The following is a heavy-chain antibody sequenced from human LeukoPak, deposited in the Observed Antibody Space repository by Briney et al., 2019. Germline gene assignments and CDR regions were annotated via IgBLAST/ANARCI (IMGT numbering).Heavy chain of an antibody. CDR1: DGSTSSSSYY. J-gene: IGHJ4*02. V-gene: IGHV4-39*01. CDR2: VYYSGST. Sequence: PSETLSLTCTVSDGSTSSSSYYWGWIRQPPGKGLEWIGSVYYSGSTYYNPSLKSRVTISVDTSKNQFSLKLSSVTAADTAVYYCARQSSGYCSGGSCYSGYYWGQGTLVTVSS. CDR3: ARQSSGYCSGGSCYSGYY. D-gene: IGHD2-15*01.